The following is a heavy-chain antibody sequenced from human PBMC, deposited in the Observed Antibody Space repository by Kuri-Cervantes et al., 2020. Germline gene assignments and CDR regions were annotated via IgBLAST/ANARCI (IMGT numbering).Heavy chain of an antibody. CDR3: AKDVGSDYGGSYCGMDV. V-gene: IGHV3-9*01. Sequence: SLKISCAASGFTFDDYAMHWVRQAPGKGLEWVSGISWNSGSIGYADSVKGRFTISRDNAKNSLYLQMNSLRAEDTALYYCAKDVGSDYGGSYCGMDVWGQGTTVTVSS. CDR1: GFTFDDYA. J-gene: IGHJ6*02. CDR2: ISWNSGSI. D-gene: IGHD4-23*01.